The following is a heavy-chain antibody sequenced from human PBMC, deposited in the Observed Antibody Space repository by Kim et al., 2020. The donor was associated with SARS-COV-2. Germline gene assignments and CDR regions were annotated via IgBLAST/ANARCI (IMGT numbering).Heavy chain of an antibody. V-gene: IGHV3-33*06. CDR3: AKESIDSSGYYIDY. D-gene: IGHD3-22*01. Sequence: GGSLRLSCVASGFSFSNYGMHWVRQAPGKGLEWVAVIWYDGSNKYYADSVKGRFTISRDNSKNTLYLQMNSLRAEDTAVYYCAKESIDSSGYYIDYWGQGTLVTVSS. CDR2: IWYDGSNK. J-gene: IGHJ4*02. CDR1: GFSFSNYG.